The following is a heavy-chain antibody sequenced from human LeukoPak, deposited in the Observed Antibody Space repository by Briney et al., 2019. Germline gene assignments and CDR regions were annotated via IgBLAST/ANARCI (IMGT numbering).Heavy chain of an antibody. CDR2: INHSGST. Sequence: SETLSLTCAVYGGSFSGYYWSWIRQPPGEGLEWIGEINHSGSTNYNPSLKSRVTISVDTSKNQFSLKLSSVTAADTAVYYCARGRGYSYVFWFDPWGQGTLVTVSS. V-gene: IGHV4-34*01. CDR1: GGSFSGYY. D-gene: IGHD5-18*01. CDR3: ARGRGYSYVFWFDP. J-gene: IGHJ5*02.